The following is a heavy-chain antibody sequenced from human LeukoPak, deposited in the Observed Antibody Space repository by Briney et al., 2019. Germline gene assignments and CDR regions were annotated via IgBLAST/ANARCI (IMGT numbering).Heavy chain of an antibody. CDR2: ISDDGRNK. CDR1: GFTFSDYA. V-gene: IGHV3-30*03. D-gene: IGHD1-1*01. CDR3: ARGRVRSHRTAPEY. J-gene: IGHJ4*02. Sequence: PGGSLGLSCTASGFTFSDYAMHWVRQAPGKGLEWVAVISDDGRNKYYADSVKGRFTISRDNSKNTLSLQMNSLRDEDTAIYYCARGRVRSHRTAPEYWGQGTLVTVSS.